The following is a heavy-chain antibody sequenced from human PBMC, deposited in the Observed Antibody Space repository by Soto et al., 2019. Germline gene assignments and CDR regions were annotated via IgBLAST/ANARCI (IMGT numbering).Heavy chain of an antibody. J-gene: IGHJ4*02. D-gene: IGHD4-4*01. CDR1: GFTFSSYW. CDR2: IKQDGSEK. Sequence: GGSLRLSCVASGFTFSSYWMSWVRQAPGKGLEWVANIKQDGSEKYYVDSVKGRFTISRDNAKNSLYLQMNSLRAEDTAVYYCARIVTLTDYWGQGTLVTVSS. CDR3: ARIVTLTDY. V-gene: IGHV3-7*01.